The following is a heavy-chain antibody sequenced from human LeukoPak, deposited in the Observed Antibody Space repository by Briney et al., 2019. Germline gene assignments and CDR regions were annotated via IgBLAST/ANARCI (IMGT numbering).Heavy chain of an antibody. J-gene: IGHJ6*03. CDR1: GGSISSSSYY. V-gene: IGHV4-39*07. D-gene: IGHD6-13*01. Sequence: SETLSLTCTVSGGSISSSSYYWGWIRQPPGKGLEWIVSIYYSGSTYYNPSLKSRVTISVDTSKNQFSLKLSSVTAADTAVYYCAEGSSSSKTYYYYYYMDVWGKGTTVTISS. CDR2: IYYSGST. CDR3: AEGSSSSKTYYYYYYMDV.